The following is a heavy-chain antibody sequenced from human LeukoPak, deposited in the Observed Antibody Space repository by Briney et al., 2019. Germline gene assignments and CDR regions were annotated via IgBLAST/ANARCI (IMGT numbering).Heavy chain of an antibody. CDR2: IIPILGIA. CDR3: ARSRVVTAMLWFDP. CDR1: GGTFSSYA. V-gene: IGHV1-69*04. J-gene: IGHJ5*02. D-gene: IGHD2-21*02. Sequence: GSSVRVSCKASGGTFSSYAISWVRQAPGQGLEWMGRIIPILGIANYAQKFQGRVTITADTSTSTAYMELSSLRSEDTAVYYCARSRVVTAMLWFDPWGQGTLVTVSS.